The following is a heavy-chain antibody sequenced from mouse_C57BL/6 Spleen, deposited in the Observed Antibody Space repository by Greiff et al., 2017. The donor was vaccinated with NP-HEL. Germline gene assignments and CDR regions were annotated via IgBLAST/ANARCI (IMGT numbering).Heavy chain of an antibody. CDR2: IDPSDSET. J-gene: IGHJ2*01. V-gene: IGHV1-52*01. CDR3: AREGFYYFDY. CDR1: GYTFTSYW. Sequence: QVQLKQPGAELVRPGSSVKLSCKASGYTFTSYWMHWVKQRPIQGLEWIGNIDPSDSETHYNQKFKDKATFTVDKSSSTAYMQLSSLTSEDSAVYYCAREGFYYFDYWGQGTTLTVSS.